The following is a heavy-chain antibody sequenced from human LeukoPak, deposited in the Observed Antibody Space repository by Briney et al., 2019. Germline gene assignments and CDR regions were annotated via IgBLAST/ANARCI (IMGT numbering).Heavy chain of an antibody. D-gene: IGHD3-3*01. Sequence: GASVRVSCKVSGYTLTELAMHWVRHAPGQGLEWMGWINPNSGGTNYAQKFQGRVTMTRDTSISTAYMELSRLRSDDTAVYYCARVSSGFAFLEWVDDDYFDYWGQGTLVTVSS. CDR1: GYTLTELA. V-gene: IGHV1-2*02. J-gene: IGHJ4*02. CDR2: INPNSGGT. CDR3: ARVSSGFAFLEWVDDDYFDY.